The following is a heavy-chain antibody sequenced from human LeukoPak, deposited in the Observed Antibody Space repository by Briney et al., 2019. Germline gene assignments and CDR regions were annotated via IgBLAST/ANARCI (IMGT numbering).Heavy chain of an antibody. J-gene: IGHJ2*01. V-gene: IGHV4-59*08. D-gene: IGHD6-25*01. CDR1: GGSISTYY. Sequence: SETLSLTCTVSGGSISTYYWSWNRQPPGKGLEWIAFISNAGITKYNPSLQSRVTISLDTSKNQFSLKLSSVSAADTALYYCARRSVGDWFFDIWGRGTLVTVSS. CDR2: ISNAGIT. CDR3: ARRSVGDWFFDI.